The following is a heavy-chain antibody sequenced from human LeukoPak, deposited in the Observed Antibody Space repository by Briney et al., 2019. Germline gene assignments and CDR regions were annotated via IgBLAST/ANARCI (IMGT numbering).Heavy chain of an antibody. J-gene: IGHJ4*02. Sequence: GGSLRLSCAASGFSIRTSWMSWVRQAPGKGLEWVANIKQDGSETDYVASVKGRFTISRDNAENSLYLQMNSLRAEDTAVYYCAKDQKSLRVRYYFDYWGREPWSPSPQ. D-gene: IGHD4-17*01. CDR1: GFSIRTSW. V-gene: IGHV3-7*01. CDR3: AKDQKSLRVRYYFDY. CDR2: IKQDGSET.